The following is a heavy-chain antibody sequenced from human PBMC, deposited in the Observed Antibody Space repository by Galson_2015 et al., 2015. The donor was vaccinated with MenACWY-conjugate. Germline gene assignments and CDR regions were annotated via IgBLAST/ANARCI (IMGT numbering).Heavy chain of an antibody. Sequence: SVKVSCKASGYTFTSYAMHWVRQAPGQRLEWMGWINAGNGNTKYSQKFQGRVTITRDTSASTAYMELSSLRSEDTAVYYCARLPLMGYCSSTSSLCFSYGMAVCGPGTTVTVSS. CDR1: GYTFTSYA. J-gene: IGHJ6*02. CDR2: INAGNGNT. V-gene: IGHV1-3*01. D-gene: IGHD2-2*01. CDR3: ARLPLMGYCSSTSSLCFSYGMAV.